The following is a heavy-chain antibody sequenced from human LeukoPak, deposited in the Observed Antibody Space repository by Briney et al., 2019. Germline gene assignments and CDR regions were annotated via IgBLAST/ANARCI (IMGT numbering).Heavy chain of an antibody. Sequence: PSQTLSLTCAVSGGSISRGGYSWSWIRQPPGKGLEWIGYFYYSGSTYYNPSLKSRVTISVDTSKNQLSLKLSSVTAADTAVYYCARATQGRYDIEPNYYYYYYMDVWGKGTTVTISS. J-gene: IGHJ6*03. CDR3: ARATQGRYDIEPNYYYYYYMDV. CDR2: FYYSGST. CDR1: GGSISRGGYS. V-gene: IGHV4-30-4*07. D-gene: IGHD3-9*01.